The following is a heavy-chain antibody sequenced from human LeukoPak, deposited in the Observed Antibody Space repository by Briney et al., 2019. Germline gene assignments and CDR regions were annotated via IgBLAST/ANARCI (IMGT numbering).Heavy chain of an antibody. CDR2: IRSKAYGGTT. V-gene: IGHV3-49*04. CDR1: GFSFDDYA. J-gene: IGHJ5*02. D-gene: IGHD1/OR15-1a*01. CDR3: TRSRSKTGTGWFDP. Sequence: GGSLRLSCTASGFSFDDYAMTWVRQAPGKRLEWVAFIRSKAYGGTTEYAASVKGRFTISRDDSKSIAYLQMNSLKIEDTAVYYCTRSRSKTGTGWFDPGGKGTLATVSS.